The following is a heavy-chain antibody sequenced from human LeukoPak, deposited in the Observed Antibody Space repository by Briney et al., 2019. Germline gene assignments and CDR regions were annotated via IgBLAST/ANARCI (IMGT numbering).Heavy chain of an antibody. CDR2: IYSRGTT. V-gene: IGHV3-66*04. J-gene: IGHJ4*02. CDR1: GFTASSED. Sequence: GGSLRLSCAVSGFTASSEDMTWVRQALGKGLEWVSVIYSRGTTSYRDSVKGRFTISRDFSNNTVYLQMNNLTAEDTAIYYCARQRLLYFFDYWGPGTLVTVSS. D-gene: IGHD2-8*01. CDR3: ARQRLLYFFDY.